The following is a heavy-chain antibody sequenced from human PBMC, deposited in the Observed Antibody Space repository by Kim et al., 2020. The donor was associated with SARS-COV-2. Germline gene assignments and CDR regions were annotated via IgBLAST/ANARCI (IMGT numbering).Heavy chain of an antibody. V-gene: IGHV3-48*01. CDR1: GFTFSSYS. J-gene: IGHJ3*02. CDR2: IGGSSTVI. Sequence: GGSLRLSCAASGFTFSSYSMNWVRQAPGKGLEWISSIGGSSTVIYYADSVKGRVIISRDNAENSPYLQMNSLRVEDTAVYYCARDYRYAFDIWGQGTLVTVSS. D-gene: IGHD3-16*02. CDR3: ARDYRYAFDI.